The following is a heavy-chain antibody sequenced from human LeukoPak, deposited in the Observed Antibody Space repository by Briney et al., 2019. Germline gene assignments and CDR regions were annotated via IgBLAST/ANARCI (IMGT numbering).Heavy chain of an antibody. CDR3: ARELRSSTSYFDY. CDR2: ISYDGSNK. J-gene: IGHJ4*02. CDR1: GFTFDDYG. V-gene: IGHV3-30*03. D-gene: IGHD2-2*01. Sequence: GGSLRLSCAASGFTFDDYGMSWVRQAPGKGLEWVAVISYDGSNKYYADSVKGRFTISRDNSKNTLYLQMNSLRAEDTAVYYCARELRSSTSYFDYWGQGTLVTVSS.